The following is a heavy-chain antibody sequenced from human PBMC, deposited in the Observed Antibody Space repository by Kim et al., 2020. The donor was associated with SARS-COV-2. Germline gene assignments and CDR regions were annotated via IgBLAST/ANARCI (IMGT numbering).Heavy chain of an antibody. CDR1: GFTFNNYW. CDR3: ARDHRPGGRDWGFDY. V-gene: IGHV3-7*03. D-gene: IGHD2-8*02. CDR2: IKEDGSDR. J-gene: IGHJ4*02. Sequence: GSLRLSCAASGFTFNNYWMSWVRQAPGKGLEWVANIKEDGSDRCYVDSVKGRFTISRDNAKNSLYLQMNSLRAEDTALYYCARDHRPGGRDWGFDYWGQGTLVTVSS.